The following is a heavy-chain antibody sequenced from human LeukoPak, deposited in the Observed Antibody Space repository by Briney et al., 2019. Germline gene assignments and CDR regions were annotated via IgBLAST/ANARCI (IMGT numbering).Heavy chain of an antibody. J-gene: IGHJ4*02. CDR2: ISPDGSSA. D-gene: IGHD2/OR15-2a*01. Sequence: GGSLRLSCAASGFSFSSYWMHWVRQAPGKGLVWVARISPDGSSALSADSVSGRFTISRDNADNTLYLQLNSLRAENTAVYYCARVSFCPRCHFDYWGQGTLVTVSS. CDR3: ARVSFCPRCHFDY. V-gene: IGHV3-74*03. CDR1: GFSFSSYW.